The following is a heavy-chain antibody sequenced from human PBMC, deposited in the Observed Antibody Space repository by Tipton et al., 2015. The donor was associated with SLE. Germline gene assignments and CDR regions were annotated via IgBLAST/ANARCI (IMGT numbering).Heavy chain of an antibody. V-gene: IGHV4-34*01. Sequence: LRLSCTVYGGSFSGYYWSWIRQPPGKGLEWIGEINHSGSTNYNPSLKSRVTISVDTSKNQFSLKLSSVTAADTAVYYCADRESAGEYYGMDVWGQGTTVTVSS. CDR2: INHSGST. D-gene: IGHD3-10*01. CDR1: GGSFSGYY. J-gene: IGHJ6*02. CDR3: ADRESAGEYYGMDV.